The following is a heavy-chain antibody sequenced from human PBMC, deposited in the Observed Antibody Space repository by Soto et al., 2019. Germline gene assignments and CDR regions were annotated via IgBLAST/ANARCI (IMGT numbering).Heavy chain of an antibody. D-gene: IGHD2-15*01. CDR2: IIPMFGTT. Sequence: QVQLVQSGAEVKKPGSSVKVSCKASGGTFSSYAISWVRQAPGQGLEGMGGIIPMFGTTNYAQKFQGRVTITADESTSTAYMELSSLRSEDTAVYYCARVVTVVKSFHYWYFDLWGRGTLVTVSS. J-gene: IGHJ2*01. CDR3: ARVVTVVKSFHYWYFDL. CDR1: GGTFSSYA. V-gene: IGHV1-69*12.